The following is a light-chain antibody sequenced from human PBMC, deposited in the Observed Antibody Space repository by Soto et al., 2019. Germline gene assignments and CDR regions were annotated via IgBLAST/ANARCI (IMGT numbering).Light chain of an antibody. CDR1: QSVSSSY. V-gene: IGKV3-20*01. J-gene: IGKJ4*01. Sequence: EIVLTQSPGTLSLSPGERATLSCRASQSVSSSYLAWYQQKPGQAPRLLIYGASSRATGIPDRFSGSGSGTDFTLNSSRLENEDFALYYCQQYGSSPAFGGGTKVEIK. CDR3: QQYGSSPA. CDR2: GAS.